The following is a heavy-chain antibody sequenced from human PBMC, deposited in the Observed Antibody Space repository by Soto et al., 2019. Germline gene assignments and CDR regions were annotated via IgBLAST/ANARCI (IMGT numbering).Heavy chain of an antibody. Sequence: SETLSLTCTGSGCSMRSCSSYWGWIRQPPGKVLEWIGGIYYSGSNYYNPSLMSRLTISVHTSNNQFSLKLSSVSAADTAVHYCARVGSVLDYYYYMDVRGKGTTVTVSS. D-gene: IGHD3-10*01. V-gene: IGHV4-39*07. J-gene: IGHJ6*03. CDR2: IYYSGSN. CDR1: GCSMRSCSSY. CDR3: ARVGSVLDYYYYMDV.